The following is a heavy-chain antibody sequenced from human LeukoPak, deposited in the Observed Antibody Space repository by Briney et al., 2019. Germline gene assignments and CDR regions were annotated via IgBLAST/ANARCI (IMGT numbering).Heavy chain of an antibody. J-gene: IGHJ4*02. V-gene: IGHV1-2*02. CDR1: GYTFTGNY. CDR2: INPNSGGT. Sequence: GASVKVSCKASGYTFTGNYMHWVRQAPGQGLEWMGWINPNSGGTNYAQKFQGRVTMTRDTSIGTAYMELNRLRSDDTAVYYCARVTGYVIEDYFDYWGQGTLVTVSS. D-gene: IGHD3-22*01. CDR3: ARVTGYVIEDYFDY.